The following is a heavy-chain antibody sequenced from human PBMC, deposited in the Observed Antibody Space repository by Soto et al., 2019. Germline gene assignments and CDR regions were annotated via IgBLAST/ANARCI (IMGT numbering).Heavy chain of an antibody. CDR1: GFTFSSYA. V-gene: IGHV3-23*01. J-gene: IGHJ4*02. CDR3: AKDGYSSGWYMDY. CDR2: ISGSGGST. D-gene: IGHD6-19*01. Sequence: EVQLLESGGGLVQPGGSLRLSCAASGFTFSSYAMSWVRQAPGKGLEWVSAISGSGGSTYYADSVKGRFTISRDNSKNTLYLQMNSLRAEYTAVYYCAKDGYSSGWYMDYWGQGTLVTVSS.